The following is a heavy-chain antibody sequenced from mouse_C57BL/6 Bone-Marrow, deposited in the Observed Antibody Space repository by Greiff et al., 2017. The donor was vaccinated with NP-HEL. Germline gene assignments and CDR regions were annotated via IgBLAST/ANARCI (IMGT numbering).Heavy chain of an antibody. V-gene: IGHV3-6*01. CDR3: ARSYDGYYCYFDY. D-gene: IGHD2-3*01. J-gene: IGHJ2*01. CDR2: ISYDGSN. Sequence: EVQLQQSGPGLVKPSQSLSLTCSVTGYSITSGYYWNWIRQFPGNKLEWMGYISYDGSNNYNPSLKNRISITRDTSKNQFFLKLNSVTTEDTATYYCARSYDGYYCYFDYWGQGTTLTVSS. CDR1: GYSITSGYY.